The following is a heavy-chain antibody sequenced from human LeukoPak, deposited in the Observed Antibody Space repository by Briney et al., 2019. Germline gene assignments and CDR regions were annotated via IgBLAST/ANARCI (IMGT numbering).Heavy chain of an antibody. CDR2: IRYDGSNK. CDR1: GFSFSMYS. V-gene: IGHV3-30*02. J-gene: IGHJ4*02. CDR3: FDY. Sequence: PGGSLRLSCAASGFSFSMYSMSWIRQAPGKGLEWVAFIRYDGSNKYYGDSVKGRFTISRDNSKSTVYLYYCAKDLRAAADGTYFDYWGRGTLVTVSS. D-gene: IGHD6-25*01.